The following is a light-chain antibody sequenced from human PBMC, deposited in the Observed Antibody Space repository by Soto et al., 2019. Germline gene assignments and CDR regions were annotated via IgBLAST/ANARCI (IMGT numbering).Light chain of an antibody. Sequence: QAVVTQPPSVSGAPGQRVTISCTGGSSNIGAAYDVLWYRQLPGTAPKLLIYANDNRPSGVPDRFSGSKSGTSASLAITGLQTEDEADYYCQSYDSRLGGYVFGTGTKVTVL. CDR1: SSNIGAAYD. CDR2: AND. V-gene: IGLV1-40*01. CDR3: QSYDSRLGGYV. J-gene: IGLJ1*01.